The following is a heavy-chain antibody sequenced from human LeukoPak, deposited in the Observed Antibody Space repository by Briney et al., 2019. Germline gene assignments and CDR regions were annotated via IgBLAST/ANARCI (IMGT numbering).Heavy chain of an antibody. Sequence: AXVKVSCKASGYTFTSYYVHWVRQAPGQGLEWMGIIDPRSGSTNYAQKFQGRVTLTRDTSTSTVYMDLSSLRSEDTAVYYCARDTLLWFGELEPFDYWGQGTLVTVSS. J-gene: IGHJ4*02. CDR3: ARDTLLWFGELEPFDY. CDR1: GYTFTSYY. V-gene: IGHV1-46*01. D-gene: IGHD3-10*01. CDR2: IDPRSGST.